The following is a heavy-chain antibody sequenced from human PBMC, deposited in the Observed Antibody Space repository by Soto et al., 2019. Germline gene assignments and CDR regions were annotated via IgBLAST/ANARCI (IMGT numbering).Heavy chain of an antibody. J-gene: IGHJ4*02. CDR3: ARDSVAGPRKQLAHFDY. D-gene: IGHD6-13*01. V-gene: IGHV3-30*03. CDR1: GFTFSSYG. CDR2: ISYDGSNK. Sequence: PGGSLRLSCAASGFTFSSYGMHWVRQAPGKGLEWVAVISYDGSNKYYADSVKGRFTISRDNSKNTLYLQMNSLRAEDTAVYYCARDSVAGPRKQLAHFDYWGQGTLVTVSS.